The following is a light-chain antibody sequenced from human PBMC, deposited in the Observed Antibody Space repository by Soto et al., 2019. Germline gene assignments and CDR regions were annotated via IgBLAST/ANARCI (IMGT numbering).Light chain of an antibody. J-gene: IGLJ1*01. Sequence: QSVLTQPPSASGTPGQRVTISCSGSSSNIGSETVNWFQHLPGTTPKLLIYGNYKRPSGVPARLSGSKSGTSASLAIIGLQSEDEADYYCAAWDDSLNAYVFGTGTKVTVL. CDR2: GNY. V-gene: IGLV1-44*01. CDR1: SSNIGSET. CDR3: AAWDDSLNAYV.